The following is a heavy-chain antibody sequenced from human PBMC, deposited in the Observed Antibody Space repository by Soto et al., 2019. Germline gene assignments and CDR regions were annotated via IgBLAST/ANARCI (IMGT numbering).Heavy chain of an antibody. J-gene: IGHJ4*02. D-gene: IGHD3-10*01. Sequence: QVQLQESGPGLVKPSGTLSLTCTVSGGSISSSNWWNWVRQPPGKGLEWIGEIYHGGSTNYNPSLKSRVTISVDKSTNQFSLKLTSVTAADTAVYYCARSYFGADYWGQGALVTVSS. CDR2: IYHGGST. V-gene: IGHV4-4*02. CDR1: GGSISSSNW. CDR3: ARSYFGADY.